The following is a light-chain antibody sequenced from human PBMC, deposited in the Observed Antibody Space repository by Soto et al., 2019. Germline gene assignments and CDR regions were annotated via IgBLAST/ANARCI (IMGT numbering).Light chain of an antibody. J-gene: IGKJ1*01. V-gene: IGKV1-5*03. CDR2: KAS. CDR3: KQYNSYWT. CDR1: QSISSW. Sequence: DIQMTQSPSTLSASVGDVVTITWRASQSISSWLAWYQQKPGKAPKLLIYKASSLESGVPSRFSGSGSGTEFTLTISSLQPDDFATYYCKQYNSYWTFGQGTKVDIK.